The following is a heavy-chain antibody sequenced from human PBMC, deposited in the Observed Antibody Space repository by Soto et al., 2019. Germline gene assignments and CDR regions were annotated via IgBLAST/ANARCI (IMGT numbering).Heavy chain of an antibody. Sequence: VRKTKGKGLEWVSAISGSGGSTYYADSVKGRFTISRDNSKNTLYLQMNSLRAEDTAVYYCAKENGYSSSWFEFDYWGQGTLVTVSS. J-gene: IGHJ4*02. CDR2: ISGSGGST. CDR3: AKENGYSSSWFEFDY. V-gene: IGHV3-23*01. D-gene: IGHD6-13*01.